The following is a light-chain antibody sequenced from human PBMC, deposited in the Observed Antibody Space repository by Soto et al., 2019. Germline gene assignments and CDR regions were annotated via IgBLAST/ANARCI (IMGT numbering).Light chain of an antibody. CDR2: DAS. CDR3: QHYNSYSEA. Sequence: DIQMTQSPSTLSASVGDRVTITCRASQSISSWLAWYQQKPGKAPKVLIYDASSLQSGVPSRISGSGSGTDFTLTISSLQPDDFATYYCQHYNSYSEAFGQGTKVELK. J-gene: IGKJ1*01. V-gene: IGKV1-5*01. CDR1: QSISSW.